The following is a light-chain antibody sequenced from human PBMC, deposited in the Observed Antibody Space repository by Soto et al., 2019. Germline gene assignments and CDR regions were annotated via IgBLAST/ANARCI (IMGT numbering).Light chain of an antibody. J-gene: IGKJ1*01. Sequence: DIVMTQSPDSLAVSLGERATINCKSSQSVLYSSNNENYLAWYQQKPGQPPKLLIYWASTRESGVPDRFSGSGSGTDFTLTIGSLPAEDVAVYYCQQYYSSPPTFGQGTKVEIK. CDR1: QSVLYSSNNENY. V-gene: IGKV4-1*01. CDR2: WAS. CDR3: QQYYSSPPT.